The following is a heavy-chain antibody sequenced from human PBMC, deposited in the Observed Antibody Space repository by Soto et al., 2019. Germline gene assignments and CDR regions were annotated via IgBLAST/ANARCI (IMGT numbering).Heavy chain of an antibody. V-gene: IGHV4-30-4*01. J-gene: IGHJ4*02. CDR1: GDSVSSVGFH. CDR3: DREPLGFYTISYIDY. CDR2: IYNGGST. D-gene: IGHD4-4*01. Sequence: PSETLSLTCTVSGDSVSSVGFHWAWLPPPPGKGLEWIGYIYNGGSTYYSPSLVSRMHMSLDATRNQYSLRLTSVTAADTAVYFCDREPLGFYTISYIDYWGQGKLVTVSS.